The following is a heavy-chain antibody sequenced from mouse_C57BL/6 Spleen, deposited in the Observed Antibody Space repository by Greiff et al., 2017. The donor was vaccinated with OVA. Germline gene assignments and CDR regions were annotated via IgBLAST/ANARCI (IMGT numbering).Heavy chain of an antibody. D-gene: IGHD2-5*01. CDR2: IYPGDGDT. CDR1: GYAFSSSW. V-gene: IGHV1-82*01. J-gene: IGHJ1*03. CDR3: ARRKDSNYGDWDFDV. Sequence: VQLQQSGPELVKPGASVKISCKASGYAFSSSWMNWVKQRPGKGLEWIGRIYPGDGDTTYNGKFKGKATLTADKSSSTAYMQLSSLPSEDSAVYFCARRKDSNYGDWDFDVWGTGTTVTVSS.